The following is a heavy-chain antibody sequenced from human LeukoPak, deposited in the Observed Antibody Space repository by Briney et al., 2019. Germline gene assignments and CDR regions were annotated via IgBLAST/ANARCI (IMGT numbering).Heavy chain of an antibody. CDR3: ARDQRVVRGVVWDAFDI. Sequence: SQTLSLTCAISGDSVPSNSAAWNWIRQSPSRGLEWLGRTYYRSKWYNDYAVSLKSRITINPDTSKNEFSLQLNSVTPEDTAVYYCARDQRVVRGVVWDAFDIWGQGTMVTVSS. V-gene: IGHV6-1*01. J-gene: IGHJ3*02. CDR2: TYYRSKWYN. D-gene: IGHD3-10*01. CDR1: GDSVPSNSAA.